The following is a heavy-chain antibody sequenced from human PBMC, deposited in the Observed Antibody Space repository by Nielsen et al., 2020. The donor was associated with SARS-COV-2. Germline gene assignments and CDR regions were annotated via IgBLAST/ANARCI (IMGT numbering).Heavy chain of an antibody. CDR2: IKSKTEGGTT. Sequence: WIRQRPGKGLEWVGRIKSKTEGGTTDYAARVKGRFTISRDDSKNTLYLQMNSLKTEDTAVYYCTTDYYYDSSGYSDYWGQGTLVTVSS. V-gene: IGHV3-15*01. J-gene: IGHJ4*02. CDR3: TTDYYYDSSGYSDY. D-gene: IGHD3-22*01.